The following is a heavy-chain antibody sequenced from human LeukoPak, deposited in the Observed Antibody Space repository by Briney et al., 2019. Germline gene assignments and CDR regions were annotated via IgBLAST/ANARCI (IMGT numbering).Heavy chain of an antibody. CDR3: ARLGVYNRSPRAFDI. J-gene: IGHJ3*02. CDR1: GGSLDSSGW. D-gene: IGHD1-1*01. Sequence: SGTLSLTCAISGGSLDSSGWWTWVRQPPGKGLEWVGEISHTGSTKFNPSLQSRVIISGDMSKNQFSLNLTSVTAADTAVYFCARLGVYNRSPRAFDIWGHGTMVTVSS. CDR2: ISHTGST. V-gene: IGHV4-4*02.